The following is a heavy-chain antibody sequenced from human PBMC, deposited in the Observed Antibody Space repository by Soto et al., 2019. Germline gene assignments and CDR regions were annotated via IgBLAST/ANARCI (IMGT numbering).Heavy chain of an antibody. V-gene: IGHV4-59*01. CDR2: VYFSGSS. CDR1: AGSITSYY. D-gene: IGHD3-10*01. Sequence: SETLSLTCTVSAGSITSYYWSWIRQPPGKGLEWIGYVYFSGSSKYNPSLKSRITISVDRSKNQFSLKLSSVTAADTDVYYCVRSGYGSGSYPVLHWGQGTLVTV. J-gene: IGHJ4*02. CDR3: VRSGYGSGSYPVLH.